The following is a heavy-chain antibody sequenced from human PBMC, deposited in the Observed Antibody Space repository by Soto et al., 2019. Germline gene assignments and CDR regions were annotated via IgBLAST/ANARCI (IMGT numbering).Heavy chain of an antibody. CDR3: NRRLRYCSSTSCYTWRYDY. CDR2: IRSKAYGGTT. D-gene: IGHD2-2*02. J-gene: IGHJ4*02. CDR1: GFTFRAYA. Sequence: LRLSCTASGFTFRAYAMTWVRQAPGKGLEWVGFIRSKAYGGTTEYAASVKGRFTISRDDSKSIAYLQMNSLNTEDTAVYYCNRRLRYCSSTSCYTWRYDYWGQGTLVTVSS. V-gene: IGHV3-49*04.